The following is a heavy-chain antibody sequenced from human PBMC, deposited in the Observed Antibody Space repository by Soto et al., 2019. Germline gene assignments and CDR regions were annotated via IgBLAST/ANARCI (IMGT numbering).Heavy chain of an antibody. D-gene: IGHD3-3*01. Sequence: GESLKISCKGSGYSFTSYWISWVRQMTGKGLEWMLRIDLSDSYTNYSPSFQGHVTISADKSISPAYLQWSSLKASDTAMYYCARGLPYDFWSGYYSPHDYGMDVWGQGTTVTVSS. CDR1: GYSFTSYW. J-gene: IGHJ6*02. CDR2: IDLSDSYT. CDR3: ARGLPYDFWSGYYSPHDYGMDV. V-gene: IGHV5-10-1*01.